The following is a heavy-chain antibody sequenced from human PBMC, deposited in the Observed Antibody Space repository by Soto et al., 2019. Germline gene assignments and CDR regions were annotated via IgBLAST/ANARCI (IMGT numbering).Heavy chain of an antibody. CDR2: ISESGATT. CDR3: VPGSSGAGGEDR. J-gene: IGHJ5*02. CDR1: GGLVIHHA. V-gene: IGHV3-23*01. D-gene: IGHD1-26*01. Sequence: LRLFCGASGGLVIHHAMTWVRQAPGKGLEWVSSISESGATTYYADSVKGRFTISRDNPKNTLFLQMKSLGAEDTAVYYCVPGSSGAGGEDRWGPGTLVTVSS.